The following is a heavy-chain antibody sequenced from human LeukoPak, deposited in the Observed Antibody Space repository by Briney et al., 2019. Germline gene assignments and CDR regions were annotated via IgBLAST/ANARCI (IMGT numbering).Heavy chain of an antibody. D-gene: IGHD5-24*01. CDR1: GGSISSYY. CDR2: IYYSGST. J-gene: IGHJ4*02. V-gene: IGHV4-59*01. Sequence: SSETLSLTCTVSGGSISSYYWSWIRQPPGKGLEWIGYIYYSGSTNYNPSLKSRVTISVDTSKNQFSLKLSSVTAADTAVYYCARGARAGYNLEPFDYWGQGTLVTVSS. CDR3: ARGARAGYNLEPFDY.